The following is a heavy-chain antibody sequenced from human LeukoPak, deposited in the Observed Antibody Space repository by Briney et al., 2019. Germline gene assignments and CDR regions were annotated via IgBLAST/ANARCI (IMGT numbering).Heavy chain of an antibody. CDR1: GGSISGYY. D-gene: IGHD2-2*01. V-gene: IGHV4-4*07. CDR3: ARGIYCSGTTCYYYYYYMDV. CDR2: IYTSGST. J-gene: IGHJ6*03. Sequence: ASETLFLTCTVSGGSISGYYWSWIRQPAGKGLEWIGRIYTSGSTNYNPSLKSRVTMSVDTTKNQVSLKLTSVTAADTAVYYCARGIYCSGTTCYYYYYYMDVWGKGTTVTVSS.